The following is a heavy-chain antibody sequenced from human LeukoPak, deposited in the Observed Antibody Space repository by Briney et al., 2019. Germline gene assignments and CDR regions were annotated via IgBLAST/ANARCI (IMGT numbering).Heavy chain of an antibody. V-gene: IGHV3-23*01. Sequence: GGSLRLSCAASGFTFSSYVLSWVRQAPGKGLEWVSAISGSGGSTYYADSVKGRFTISRDNSKNTLYLQMNSLRAEDTAVYYCAKDGDIVVVPAAINPFWGQGTMVTVSS. D-gene: IGHD2-2*02. CDR2: ISGSGGST. J-gene: IGHJ3*01. CDR1: GFTFSSYV. CDR3: AKDGDIVVVPAAINPF.